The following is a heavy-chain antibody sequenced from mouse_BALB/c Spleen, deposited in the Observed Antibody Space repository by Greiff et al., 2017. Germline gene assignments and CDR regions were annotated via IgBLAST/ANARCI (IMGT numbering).Heavy chain of an antibody. CDR2: ISYSGST. Sequence: VKLMESGPSLVKPSQTLSLTCSVTGDSITSGYWNWIRKFPGNKLEYMGYISYSGSTYYNPSLKSRISITRDTSKNQYYLQLNSVTTEDTATYYCARGLLYYGSSDGYFDVWGAGTTVTVSS. CDR1: GDSITSGY. CDR3: ARGLLYYGSSDGYFDV. J-gene: IGHJ1*01. D-gene: IGHD1-1*01. V-gene: IGHV3-8*02.